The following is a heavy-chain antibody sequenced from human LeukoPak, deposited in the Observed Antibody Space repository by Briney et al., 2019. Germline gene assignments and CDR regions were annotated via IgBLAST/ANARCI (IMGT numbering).Heavy chain of an antibody. CDR1: GYTFTTYG. V-gene: IGHV1-18*01. Sequence: GASVKVSCTASGYTFTTYGINWVRQAPGQGLEWMGWISAYNGNTNYAQRFQGRVTVTTDTSTSTGYMELRSLRSDDTAVYYCARGPALTLGALDGFDIWGQGTVLTVSS. CDR3: ARGPALTLGALDGFDI. J-gene: IGHJ3*02. CDR2: ISAYNGNT. D-gene: IGHD1-26*01.